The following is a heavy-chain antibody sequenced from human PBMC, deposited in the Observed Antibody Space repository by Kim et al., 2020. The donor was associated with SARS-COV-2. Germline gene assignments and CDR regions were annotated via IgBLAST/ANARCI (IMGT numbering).Heavy chain of an antibody. V-gene: IGHV3-48*02. CDR3: SREGAGSYYYDSSGSFS. CDR2: ISSSSSTI. Sequence: GGSLRLSCAASGFTFSSYSMNWVRQAPGKGLEWVSYISSSSSTIYYADSVKGRFTISRANDKNSLYLQMNSLRDEGKAVYCWSREGAGSYYYDSSGSFSCGQGTLVTVSP. D-gene: IGHD3-22*01. CDR1: GFTFSSYS. J-gene: IGHJ5*02.